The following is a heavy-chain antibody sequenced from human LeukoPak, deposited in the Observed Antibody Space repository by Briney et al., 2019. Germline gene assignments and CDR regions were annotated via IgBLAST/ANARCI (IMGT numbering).Heavy chain of an antibody. CDR2: ISSSGSTI. Sequence: GGSLRLSCAASGFTFSSYEMNWVRQAPGKGLEWVSYISSSGSTIYYADSVKGRFTISRDNAKNSLYLQMNSLRAEDTAVYYCAGGLIVVRGGDYWGQGTLVTVSS. V-gene: IGHV3-48*03. CDR3: AGGLIVVRGGDY. D-gene: IGHD3-22*01. CDR1: GFTFSSYE. J-gene: IGHJ4*02.